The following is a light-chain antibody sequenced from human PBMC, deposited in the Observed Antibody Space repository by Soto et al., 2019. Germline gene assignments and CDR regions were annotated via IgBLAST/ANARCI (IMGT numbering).Light chain of an antibody. J-gene: IGLJ2*01. CDR2: DVT. CDR1: SSDVGAYDY. V-gene: IGLV2-11*01. Sequence: QSVLTQPRSVSGSPGQSVTISCTGTSSDVGAYDYVSWYQKYPGKAPRLMIYDVTKRPSGVPGRFSGSKSGNTASLTISGLQAEDEADYYCCSRAGGYTLVFGGGTKLTVL. CDR3: CSRAGGYTLV.